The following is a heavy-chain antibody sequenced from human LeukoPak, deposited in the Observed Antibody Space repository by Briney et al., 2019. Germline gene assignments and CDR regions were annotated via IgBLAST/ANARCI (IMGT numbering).Heavy chain of an antibody. CDR1: GYTFTGYY. D-gene: IGHD4-17*01. CDR2: INPYSGGT. Sequence: GASVKVSCKASGYTFTGYYMHWVRQAPGQGLEWMGLINPYSGGTNYAQKFQGRVTMTRDTSISTAYMELSRLRSDDTAVYYCARAYGDPYYFDYWGQGTLVTVSS. V-gene: IGHV1-2*02. J-gene: IGHJ4*02. CDR3: ARAYGDPYYFDY.